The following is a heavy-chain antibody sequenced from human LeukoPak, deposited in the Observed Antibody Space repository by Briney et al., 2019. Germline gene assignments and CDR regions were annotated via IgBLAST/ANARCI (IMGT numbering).Heavy chain of an antibody. CDR2: IKQDGNEK. J-gene: IGHJ4*02. D-gene: IGHD2-15*01. CDR3: ARDGLSDIVVVVAAFDY. CDR1: GFTFSSYW. Sequence: PGGSLRLSCAASGFTFSSYWMSWVRQAPGKGLEWVANIKQDGNEKYYVDPVKGRFTISRDNAKNSLYLQMNSLRAEDTAVYYCARDGLSDIVVVVAAFDYWGQGTLVTVSS. V-gene: IGHV3-7*01.